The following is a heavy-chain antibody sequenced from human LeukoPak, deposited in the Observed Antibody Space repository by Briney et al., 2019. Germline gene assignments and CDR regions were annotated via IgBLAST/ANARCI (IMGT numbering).Heavy chain of an antibody. CDR3: ARGYDILTGYYVGSSQRDFDY. Sequence: ASVKVSCKASGYTFTSYGISWVRQAPGQGLEWMGRISAYNGNTNYAQKLQGRVTMTTNTSTSTAYMELRSLRSDDTAAYYCARGYDILTGYYVGSSQRDFDYWGQGTLVTVSS. V-gene: IGHV1-18*01. D-gene: IGHD3-9*01. J-gene: IGHJ4*02. CDR1: GYTFTSYG. CDR2: ISAYNGNT.